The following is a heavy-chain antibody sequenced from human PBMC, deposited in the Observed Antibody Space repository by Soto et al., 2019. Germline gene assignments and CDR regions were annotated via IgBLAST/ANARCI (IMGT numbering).Heavy chain of an antibody. V-gene: IGHV3-30*18. Sequence: QVQLVASGGGVVQPGRSLRLSCAASGFTFSSYGMHWVRQAPGKGLEWVAVISYDGSNKYYADSVKGRFTISRDNSKNTLYLQMNSLRAEDTAVYYCAKDVAVAGPGFDYWGQGTLVTVSS. J-gene: IGHJ4*02. D-gene: IGHD6-19*01. CDR2: ISYDGSNK. CDR1: GFTFSSYG. CDR3: AKDVAVAGPGFDY.